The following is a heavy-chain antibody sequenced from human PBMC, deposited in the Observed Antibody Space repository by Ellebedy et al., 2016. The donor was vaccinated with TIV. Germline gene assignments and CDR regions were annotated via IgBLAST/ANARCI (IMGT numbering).Heavy chain of an antibody. J-gene: IGHJ5*02. Sequence: PGGSLRLSCAASGFTFSSYWMSRVRQAPGKGLEWVANIKQDGSEKYYVDSVKGRFTISRDNAKNSLYLQMNSLRAEDTAVYYCARWYDDSWTGFYTWGQGTLVTVSS. CDR2: IKQDGSEK. CDR3: ARWYDDSWTGFYT. CDR1: GFTFSSYW. V-gene: IGHV3-7*01. D-gene: IGHD3-3*01.